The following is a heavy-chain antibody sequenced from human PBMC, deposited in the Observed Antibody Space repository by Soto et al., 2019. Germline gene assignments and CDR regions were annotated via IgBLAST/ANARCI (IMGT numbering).Heavy chain of an antibody. V-gene: IGHV3-23*01. J-gene: IGHJ4*02. D-gene: IGHD3-10*01. CDR1: GFTFSSYA. CDR2: IRGSGGST. Sequence: EVQLLESGGGLVQPGGSPRLSCAASGFTFSSYAMSWVRPAPGKGLEWVSAIRGSGGSTYYADSVKGRFTISRDNSKNTLYLQMNSLRAEDTAVYYCVLWPHYYVDYWGQGTLVTVAS. CDR3: VLWPHYYVDY.